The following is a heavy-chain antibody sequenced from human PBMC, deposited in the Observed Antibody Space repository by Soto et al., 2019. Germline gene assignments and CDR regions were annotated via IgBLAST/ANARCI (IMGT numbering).Heavy chain of an antibody. CDR3: GYSYAIDY. CDR1: GFTFSNYA. J-gene: IGHJ4*02. CDR2: ISGSGGST. D-gene: IGHD5-18*01. Sequence: PGGSLRISCAASGFTFSNYAVTWVRQAPGKGLEWVSTISGSGGSTYYADSVKGRFTISRDNSKNTLYLQMNSLRAEDTAVYYCGYSYAIDYWGQGTLVTVSS. V-gene: IGHV3-23*01.